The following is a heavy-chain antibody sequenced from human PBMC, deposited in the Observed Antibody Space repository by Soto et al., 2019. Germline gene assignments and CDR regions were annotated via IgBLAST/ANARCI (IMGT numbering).Heavy chain of an antibody. CDR2: FNPTSGST. D-gene: IGHD6-13*01. CDR1: GYIFINYY. CDR3: ARDLAAGDY. V-gene: IGHV1-46*01. J-gene: IGHJ4*02. Sequence: QVQLVQSGAEVKKPGASVKLSCKASGYIFINYYIHWVRQAPGQGLEWMGIFNPTSGSTNYAQKFQCRVTLTMDTSTRTVDMELSILRFDDTAAYYCARDLAAGDYWGQGTLVTFSS.